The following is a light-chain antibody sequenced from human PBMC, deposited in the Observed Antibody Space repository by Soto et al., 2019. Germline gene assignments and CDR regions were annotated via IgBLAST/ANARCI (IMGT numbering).Light chain of an antibody. CDR1: QGISKD. CDR3: QKYNSALFT. J-gene: IGKJ3*01. CDR2: SAS. V-gene: IGKV1-27*01. Sequence: DIQMTQSPSSLSASVGDRVTITCRASQGISKDLAWYQQRPGTVPKLLIHSASTLHSGVPSRFSGSGSGTDFTLTISSLQPEDFATYYCQKYNSALFTFGPATKVDLK.